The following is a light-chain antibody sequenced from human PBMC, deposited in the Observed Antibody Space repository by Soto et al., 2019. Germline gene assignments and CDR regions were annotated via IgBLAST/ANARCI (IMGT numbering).Light chain of an antibody. Sequence: DIQMTPSPSSLSASVGDRVSITCRPSQSISTYLNWYQQKPGKAPNLLIYAASSLQSGVPSRFSGSGSGTDFTLTISSLQPEDFATYYCQQSYNSLLLTFGGGTKVDI. J-gene: IGKJ4*01. CDR1: QSISTY. CDR3: QQSYNSLLLT. V-gene: IGKV1-39*01. CDR2: AAS.